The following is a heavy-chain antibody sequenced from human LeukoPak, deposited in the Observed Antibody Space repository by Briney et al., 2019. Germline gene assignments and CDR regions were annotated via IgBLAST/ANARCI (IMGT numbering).Heavy chain of an antibody. CDR1: GFTFSDYV. CDR2: ISIDGNNK. J-gene: IGHJ6*02. CDR3: AKEKGIYCSSIDCSPGMDV. Sequence: GGSLRLSCAASGFTFSDYVMHWVRQAPGKGLEWVTVISIDGNNKYYGDSVKGRFTFSRDNSKNTLYLQMSSLRAEDTAVYYCAKEKGIYCSSIDCSPGMDVWGQGTTVTVSS. D-gene: IGHD2-2*01. V-gene: IGHV3-30*18.